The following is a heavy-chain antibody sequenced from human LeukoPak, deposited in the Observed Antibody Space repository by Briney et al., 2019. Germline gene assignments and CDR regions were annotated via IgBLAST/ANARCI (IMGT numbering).Heavy chain of an antibody. Sequence: PGGSLRLSCAASGFTFSSYEMNWVRQAPGKGLEWVSYISSSGSTIYYADSVKGRFTISRDNAKNSLYLQMNSLRAEDTAVYYCARDPPGGSRGFDYWGQGTLVTVSS. CDR1: GFTFSSYE. J-gene: IGHJ4*02. CDR2: ISSSGSTI. CDR3: ARDPPGGSRGFDY. V-gene: IGHV3-48*03. D-gene: IGHD3-16*01.